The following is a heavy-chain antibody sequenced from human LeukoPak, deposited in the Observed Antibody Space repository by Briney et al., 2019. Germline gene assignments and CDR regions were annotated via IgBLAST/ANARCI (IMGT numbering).Heavy chain of an antibody. J-gene: IGHJ6*02. CDR3: AKLSGCSSTSCYSYYYYGMDV. CDR2: ISGSGGST. Sequence: GESLKISCKGSGFTFSSYAMSWVRQAPGKGLEWVSAISGSGGSTYYADSVKGRFTISRDNSKNTLYLQMNSMRAEDTAIYYCAKLSGCSSTSCYSYYYYGMDVWGQGTTVTVSS. D-gene: IGHD2-2*01. CDR1: GFTFSSYA. V-gene: IGHV3-23*01.